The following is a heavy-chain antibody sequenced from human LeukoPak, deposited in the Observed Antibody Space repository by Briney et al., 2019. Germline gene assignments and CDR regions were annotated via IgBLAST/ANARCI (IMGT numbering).Heavy chain of an antibody. Sequence: GGSLRLSCAASGFTVSSNYMSWVRQAPGKGLEWVSVIYSGGSTYYADSEKGRFTISRDNSKNTLYLQMNSLRAEDTAVYYCARGWYSSGWYSDYWGQGTLVTVSS. CDR3: ARGWYSSGWYSDY. CDR2: IYSGGST. CDR1: GFTVSSNY. J-gene: IGHJ4*02. V-gene: IGHV3-66*01. D-gene: IGHD6-19*01.